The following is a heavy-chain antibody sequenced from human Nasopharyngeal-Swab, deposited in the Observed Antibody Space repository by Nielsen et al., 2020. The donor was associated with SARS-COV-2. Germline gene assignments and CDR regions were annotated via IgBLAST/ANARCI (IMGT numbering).Heavy chain of an antibody. Sequence: GSLSLSCTVSGGSISSYYWSWIRQPPGKGLEWIGYIYYSGSTNYNPSLKSRVTISVDTSKNQFSLKLSSVTAADTAVYYCARSEMATTWDYWGQGTLVTVSS. D-gene: IGHD5-24*01. CDR2: IYYSGST. J-gene: IGHJ4*02. CDR3: ARSEMATTWDY. V-gene: IGHV4-59*01. CDR1: GGSISSYY.